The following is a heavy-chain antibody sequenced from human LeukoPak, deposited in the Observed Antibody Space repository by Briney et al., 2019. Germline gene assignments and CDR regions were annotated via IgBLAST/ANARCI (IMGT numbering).Heavy chain of an antibody. CDR2: IASETYGGTA. CDR3: TRDQTPYY. Sequence: GGSLRLSCAASGFTFGDYAMTWVRQAPGKGLEWVGFIASETYGGTAEYAASVKGRFTISRDDSKSIAYLQMNSLKTEDTAVYYCTRDQTPYYWGQGTLVTVSS. V-gene: IGHV3-49*04. J-gene: IGHJ4*02. CDR1: GFTFGDYA.